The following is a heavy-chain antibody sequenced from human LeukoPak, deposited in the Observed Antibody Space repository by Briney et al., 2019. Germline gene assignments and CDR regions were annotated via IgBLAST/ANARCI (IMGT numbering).Heavy chain of an antibody. J-gene: IGHJ4*02. Sequence: PSGTLSLTCAVSGGSISSSNWWSWVRQPPGKGLEWIGEIFHSGSTNYNPSLKSRVTISVDKSKNQSSLKLSSVTAADTAVYYCARDSRGGDYIDYWGRGILVTVSS. D-gene: IGHD3-10*01. V-gene: IGHV4-4*02. CDR3: ARDSRGGDYIDY. CDR2: IFHSGST. CDR1: GGSISSSNW.